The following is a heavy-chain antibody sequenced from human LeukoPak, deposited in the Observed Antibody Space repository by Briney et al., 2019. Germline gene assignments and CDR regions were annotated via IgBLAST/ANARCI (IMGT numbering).Heavy chain of an antibody. V-gene: IGHV1-69*13. CDR2: IIPIFGSA. CDR3: ARERGQYCSGGNCYSGGLGYMDV. D-gene: IGHD2-15*01. CDR1: GGIFSNYG. J-gene: IGHJ6*03. Sequence: GASVKVSCKTSGGIFSNYGINWVRQAPGQGLEWMGGIIPIFGSAKYAQKFQGRVTITADESTSTAYMELRRLRYEDTAVYYCARERGQYCSGGNCYSGGLGYMDVWGKGTTVTVSS.